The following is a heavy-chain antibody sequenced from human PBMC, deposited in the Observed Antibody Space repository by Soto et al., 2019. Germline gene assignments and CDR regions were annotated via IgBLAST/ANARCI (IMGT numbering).Heavy chain of an antibody. Sequence: SETLSLTCTVSGGSISSYYWGWIRQPPGKGLEWIGYIYYSGSTNYNPSLKSRVTISVDTSKNQFSLKLSSVTAADTAVYYCARQGPGYCSSTSCYALDYWGQGTLVTVSS. D-gene: IGHD2-2*01. V-gene: IGHV4-59*08. CDR2: IYYSGST. CDR1: GGSISSYY. J-gene: IGHJ4*02. CDR3: ARQGPGYCSSTSCYALDY.